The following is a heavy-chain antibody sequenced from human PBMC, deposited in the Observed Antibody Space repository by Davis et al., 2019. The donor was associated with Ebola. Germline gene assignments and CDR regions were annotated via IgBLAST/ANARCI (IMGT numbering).Heavy chain of an antibody. CDR1: GGSISDHY. J-gene: IGHJ5*02. V-gene: IGHV4-59*11. CDR2: IYSSGAT. Sequence: ESLKISCTVSGGSISDHYWHWIRQPPGKGLEWIGYIYSSGATNYDSSLRSRVIMSVDTSKNQISLKLNSVTTADTAIYYCARGMEWTEWWIAPWGQGALVTVSS. D-gene: IGHD3-3*01. CDR3: ARGMEWTEWWIAP.